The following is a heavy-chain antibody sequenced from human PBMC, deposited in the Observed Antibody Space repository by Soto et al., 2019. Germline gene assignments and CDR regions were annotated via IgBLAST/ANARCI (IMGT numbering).Heavy chain of an antibody. CDR1: GFRFSDYG. V-gene: IGHV3-15*07. Sequence: GASLRLSCAASGFRFSDYGMHWVRQAPGKGLEWVGRIKSKTDGGTTDYAAPVKGRFTISRDDSKNTLYLQMNSLKTEDTAVYYCTTDHFTIVGATPKEGTAGYWGQGT. D-gene: IGHD1-26*01. CDR3: TTDHFTIVGATPKEGTAGY. J-gene: IGHJ4*02. CDR2: IKSKTDGGTT.